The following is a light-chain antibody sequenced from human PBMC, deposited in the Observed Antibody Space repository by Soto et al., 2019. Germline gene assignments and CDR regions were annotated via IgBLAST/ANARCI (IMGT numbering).Light chain of an antibody. V-gene: IGKV3-20*01. CDR3: QQYGSSPRT. CDR1: QSIGDT. CDR2: GAS. Sequence: EIVMTQTPATLSVSPGGRATLSCRASQSIGDTLAWYQQKPGRAPRLLIYGASSRTTGIPDRFSGSGSGTDFTLTISRLEPEDFAVYYCQQYGSSPRTFGQGTKVDI. J-gene: IGKJ1*01.